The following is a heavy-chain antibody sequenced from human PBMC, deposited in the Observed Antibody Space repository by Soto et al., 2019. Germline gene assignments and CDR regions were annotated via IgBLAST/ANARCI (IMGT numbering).Heavy chain of an antibody. V-gene: IGHV3-23*01. Sequence: EVQLLESGGGLVQPGGSLRLSCAASGFTFSSYAMSWVRQAPGKGLEWVSAISGSGGSTYYADSVKGRFTISRDNSKNTLYLQMNSLRAEDTAVYYCAKDALDGGVWVDWFDPWGQGTLVTVSS. CDR3: AKDALDGGVWVDWFDP. J-gene: IGHJ5*02. D-gene: IGHD2-21*02. CDR2: ISGSGGST. CDR1: GFTFSSYA.